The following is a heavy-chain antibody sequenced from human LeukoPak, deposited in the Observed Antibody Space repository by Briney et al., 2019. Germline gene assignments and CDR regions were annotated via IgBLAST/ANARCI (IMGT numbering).Heavy chain of an antibody. V-gene: IGHV4-39*07. CDR1: GGSISSSSYY. D-gene: IGHD6-19*01. Sequence: PSETLSLTCTVSGGSISSSSYYWGWIRQPPGKGLEWIGSIYYSGSTYYNPSLKSRVTISVETSKNQFSLKLSSVNAADTAVYYCARGQKLNPSGYSSGCFDYWGQGTLVTVSS. J-gene: IGHJ4*02. CDR2: IYYSGST. CDR3: ARGQKLNPSGYSSGCFDY.